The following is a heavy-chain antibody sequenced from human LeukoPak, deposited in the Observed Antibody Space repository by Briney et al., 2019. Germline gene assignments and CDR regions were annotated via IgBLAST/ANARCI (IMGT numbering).Heavy chain of an antibody. Sequence: PSETLSLTCAVYGGSFSGYYWSWIRQPPGKGLEWIREINHSGSTNYNPSLKSRVTISVDTSKNQFSLKLSSVTAADTAVYYCARGVNFRPNLFGVVIIPVSGFDYWGQGTLVTVSS. V-gene: IGHV4-34*01. D-gene: IGHD3-3*01. CDR3: ARGVNFRPNLFGVVIIPVSGFDY. CDR1: GGSFSGYY. J-gene: IGHJ4*02. CDR2: INHSGST.